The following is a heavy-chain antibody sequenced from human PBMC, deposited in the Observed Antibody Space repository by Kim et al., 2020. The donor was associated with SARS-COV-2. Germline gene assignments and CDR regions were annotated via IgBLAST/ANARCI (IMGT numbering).Heavy chain of an antibody. Sequence: NYAQKLQGRVTMTTDTSTSTAYMELRSLRSDDTAVYYCARYSSGWYGFDYWGQGTLVTVSS. D-gene: IGHD6-19*01. CDR3: ARYSSGWYGFDY. V-gene: IGHV1-18*01. J-gene: IGHJ4*02.